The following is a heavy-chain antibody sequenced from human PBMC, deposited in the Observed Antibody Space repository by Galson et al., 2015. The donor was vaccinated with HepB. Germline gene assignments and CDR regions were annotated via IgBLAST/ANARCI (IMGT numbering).Heavy chain of an antibody. CDR1: GFTFSSYS. V-gene: IGHV3-21*01. CDR3: AREGFIAAAGSYGDFDY. CDR2: ISSSSSYI. D-gene: IGHD6-13*01. Sequence: SLRLSCAASGFTFSSYSMNWVRQAPGKGLEWVSSISSSSSYIYYADSVKGRFTISRDNAKNSLYLQMNSLRAEDTAVYYCAREGFIAAAGSYGDFDYWGQGTLVTVSS. J-gene: IGHJ4*02.